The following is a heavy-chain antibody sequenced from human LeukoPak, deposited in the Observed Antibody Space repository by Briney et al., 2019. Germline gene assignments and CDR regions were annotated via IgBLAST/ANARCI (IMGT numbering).Heavy chain of an antibody. V-gene: IGHV3-30*18. CDR3: AKEFNRGLPDY. J-gene: IGHJ4*02. Sequence: GGSLRLSCAASGFTLSTYGMHWVRQAPGKGLEWVAVTSYDGSNEYYADSVKGRFTISRDNSKNTLYLQMSSLRAEDTAVYYCAKEFNRGLPDYWGQGTLVTVPS. CDR1: GFTLSTYG. CDR2: TSYDGSNE. D-gene: IGHD2-21*01.